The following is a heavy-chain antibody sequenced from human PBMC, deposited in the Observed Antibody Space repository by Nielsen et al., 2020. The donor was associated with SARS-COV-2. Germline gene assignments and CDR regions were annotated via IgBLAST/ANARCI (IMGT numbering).Heavy chain of an antibody. D-gene: IGHD2-2*01. V-gene: IGHV1-46*01. CDR3: AGEGIVVVPAAIPDLFYYYGMDV. Sequence: WVRQAPGQGLEWMGIINPSGGSTSYAQKFQGRVTMTRDTSTSTVYMELSSLRSEDTAVYYCAGEGIVVVPAAIPDLFYYYGMDVWGQGTTVTVSS. CDR2: INPSGGST. J-gene: IGHJ6*02.